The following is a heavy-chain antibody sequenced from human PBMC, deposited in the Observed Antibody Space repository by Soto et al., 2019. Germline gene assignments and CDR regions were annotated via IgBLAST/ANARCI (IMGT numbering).Heavy chain of an antibody. V-gene: IGHV2-5*02. CDR3: AHRRAHSSGWNGGYFDY. Sequence: QITLKQSGPTLVKPTQTLTLTCTFSGFSLSTSGVGVGWIRQPPGKALEWLALISWDDDKYYSPSLKSRLTITKDTSKNQVVLTMTNMHPVDTPTYCCAHRRAHSSGWNGGYFDYWGQGALVTVSS. D-gene: IGHD6-19*01. CDR1: GFSLSTSGVG. J-gene: IGHJ4*02. CDR2: ISWDDDK.